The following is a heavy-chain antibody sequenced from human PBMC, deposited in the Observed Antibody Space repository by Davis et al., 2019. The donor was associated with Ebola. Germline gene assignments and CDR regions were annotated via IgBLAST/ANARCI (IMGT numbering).Heavy chain of an antibody. CDR3: AREGQIH. Sequence: GESLKISCAASGFTFSDDFMAWIRQAPGKGLEWVAYISGSGNTILYADSVRGRFTISRENTKNSLYLQMNGLRAEDTALYSCAREGQIHWGQGTLVTVSS. V-gene: IGHV3-11*01. CDR2: ISGSGNTI. J-gene: IGHJ4*02. CDR1: GFTFSDDF.